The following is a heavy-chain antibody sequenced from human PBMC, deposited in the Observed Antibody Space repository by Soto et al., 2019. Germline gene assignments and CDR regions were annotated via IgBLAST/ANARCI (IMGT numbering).Heavy chain of an antibody. Sequence: QVQLQESGPGLVKPSQTLSLTCTVSGGSISSGGYYWSWIRQHPGKGLEWIGYIYYSGSTYYNPSLKSRVTISVDTSKNQFSLKLSSVTAADTAVYYCARYLRPPHVYSYGYFDYWGQGTLVTVSS. V-gene: IGHV4-31*03. CDR2: IYYSGST. D-gene: IGHD5-18*01. CDR3: ARYLRPPHVYSYGYFDY. CDR1: GGSISSGGYY. J-gene: IGHJ4*02.